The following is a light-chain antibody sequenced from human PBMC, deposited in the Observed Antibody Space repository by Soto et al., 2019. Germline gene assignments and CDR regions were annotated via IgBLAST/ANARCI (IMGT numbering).Light chain of an antibody. CDR1: QNVRGN. Sequence: EIVMTQSPATLSMSPGERATLSCRASQNVRGNLAWYQQKPGQAPRLLIYGASTRATSIPTRFSGGGSGTAFTLTISSLQSEDFAVYYCQQYNSWPSFTFGPGTKVEVK. J-gene: IGKJ3*01. CDR2: GAS. CDR3: QQYNSWPSFT. V-gene: IGKV3-15*01.